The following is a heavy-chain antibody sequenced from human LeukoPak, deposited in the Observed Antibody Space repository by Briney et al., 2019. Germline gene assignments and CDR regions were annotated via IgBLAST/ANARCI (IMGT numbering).Heavy chain of an antibody. J-gene: IGHJ6*03. CDR1: GFIFKTYT. V-gene: IGHV3-21*06. D-gene: IGHD6-19*01. Sequence: GGSLRLSCAASGFIFKTYTMNWVRQAPGKGLEWVSSILSSGAYTYYADSLKGRFTISRDNAKNSLYLQMNSLRAEDTAVYYCVTRGWADYYYYMDVWGKGTTVTVSS. CDR3: VTRGWADYYYYMDV. CDR2: ILSSGAYT.